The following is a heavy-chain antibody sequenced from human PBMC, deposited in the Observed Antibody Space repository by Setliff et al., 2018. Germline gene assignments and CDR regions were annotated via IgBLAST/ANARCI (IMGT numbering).Heavy chain of an antibody. V-gene: IGHV1-18*01. Sequence: ASVKVSCKASGYSFTSYDINWVRLAAGQGLDWMGWVTIYNGNTKYAQNLQGRLTLSTDRSTSTVYMELGSLTTDDTAIYYCARVESMVRGKNILRHFDYWGQGTQVT. J-gene: IGHJ4*02. CDR3: ARVESMVRGKNILRHFDY. CDR1: GYSFTSYD. CDR2: VTIYNGNT. D-gene: IGHD3-10*01.